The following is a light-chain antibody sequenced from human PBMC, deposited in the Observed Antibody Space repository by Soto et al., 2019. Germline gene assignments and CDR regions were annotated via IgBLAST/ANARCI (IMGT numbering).Light chain of an antibody. CDR3: QSYDSDNRGV. CDR1: SGSIASKY. CDR2: EDN. V-gene: IGLV6-57*03. J-gene: IGLJ3*02. Sequence: NFMLTQPHSVSESPGKTVTISCTRSSGSIASKYVQWYQQRPGSAPTTVIYEDNERPSGVPDQFSGSIDSASNSASLTISGLKTEDEADYYCQSYDSDNRGVFGGGTKLTVL.